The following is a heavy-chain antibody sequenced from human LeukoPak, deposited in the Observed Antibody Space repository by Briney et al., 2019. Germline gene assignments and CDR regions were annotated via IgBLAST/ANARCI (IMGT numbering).Heavy chain of an antibody. V-gene: IGHV4-4*09. D-gene: IGHD2-2*01. CDR2: IYTSGST. Sequence: PSETLSLTCTVSGGSISSYYWSWIRQPPGKGLEWIGYIYTSGSTNYNPSLKSRVTILVDTSKNQFSLKLSSVTAADTAVYYCARENYCSSTSCYVSSWFDPWGQGTLVTVSS. J-gene: IGHJ5*02. CDR3: ARENYCSSTSCYVSSWFDP. CDR1: GGSISSYY.